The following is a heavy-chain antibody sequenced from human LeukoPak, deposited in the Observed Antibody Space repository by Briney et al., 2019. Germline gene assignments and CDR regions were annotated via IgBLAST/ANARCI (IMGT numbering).Heavy chain of an antibody. D-gene: IGHD6-13*01. CDR1: GGFISSYY. CDR3: ARGYSSSWYRFDY. Sequence: RPSETLSLTCTVSGGFISSYYWYWIRQPPGKGLEWIGYISYSASTNYNPSLKSRATISVDTSKNQFSLKLTSVTAADTAVYYCARGYSSSWYRFDYWGQGTLVTVSS. J-gene: IGHJ4*02. CDR2: ISYSAST. V-gene: IGHV4-59*01.